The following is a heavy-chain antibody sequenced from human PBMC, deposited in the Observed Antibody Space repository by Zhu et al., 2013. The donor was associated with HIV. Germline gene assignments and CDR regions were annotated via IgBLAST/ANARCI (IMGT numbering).Heavy chain of an antibody. CDR1: GFTFTSSA. V-gene: IGHV1-58*01. J-gene: IGHJ4*02. CDR2: IVVGSGNT. D-gene: IGHD4-17*01. CDR3: AAVPATYGRLVTT. Sequence: QLVQSGPEVKKPGTSVKVSCKASGFTFTSSAVQWVRQARGQRLEWIGWIVVGSGNTNYAQKFQERVTITRDMSTSTVYMELSSLRSEDTAVYYCAAVPATYGRLVTTWGQGTLVHRLL.